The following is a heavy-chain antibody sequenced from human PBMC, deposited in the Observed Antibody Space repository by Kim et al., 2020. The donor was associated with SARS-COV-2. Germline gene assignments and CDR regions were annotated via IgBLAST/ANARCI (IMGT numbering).Heavy chain of an antibody. Sequence: GGSLRLSCAASGFTFSSYAMSWVRQAPGKGLEWVSAISGSGGSTYYADSVKGRFTISRDNSKNTLYLQMNSLRAEDTAVYYCAKGGRLLWFGELLLNLYYFDYWGQGTLVTASS. V-gene: IGHV3-23*01. CDR3: AKGGRLLWFGELLLNLYYFDY. CDR1: GFTFSSYA. D-gene: IGHD3-10*01. J-gene: IGHJ4*02. CDR2: ISGSGGST.